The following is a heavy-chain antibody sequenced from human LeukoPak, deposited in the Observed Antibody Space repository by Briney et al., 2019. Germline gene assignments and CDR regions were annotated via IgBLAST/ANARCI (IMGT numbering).Heavy chain of an antibody. Sequence: GGSLRLSCAADILTFGSYWMSWVRQAPGKGLEWVANIKQDESEKYYVDSLKGRFTISRDNAKNSLYLQMNSLRAEDTAVYHCAIFKIERPTSLDYWGQGILVTVSS. CDR3: AIFKIERPTSLDY. CDR2: IKQDESEK. CDR1: ILTFGSYW. J-gene: IGHJ4*02. D-gene: IGHD1-1*01. V-gene: IGHV3-7*01.